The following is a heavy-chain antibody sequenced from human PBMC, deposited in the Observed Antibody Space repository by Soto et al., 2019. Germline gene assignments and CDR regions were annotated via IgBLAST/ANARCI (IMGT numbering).Heavy chain of an antibody. J-gene: IGHJ3*02. CDR3: ERGTRGEAFDI. Sequence: GGSLRLSCAASGFTFSSYEMNWVRQAPGKGLEWVSYISSSGSTIYYADSVKGRFTISRDNAKNSLYLQMNSLRAEDTAVYYCERGTRGEAFDIWGQGTMVTVSS. CDR2: ISSSGSTI. CDR1: GFTFSSYE. D-gene: IGHD3-10*01. V-gene: IGHV3-48*03.